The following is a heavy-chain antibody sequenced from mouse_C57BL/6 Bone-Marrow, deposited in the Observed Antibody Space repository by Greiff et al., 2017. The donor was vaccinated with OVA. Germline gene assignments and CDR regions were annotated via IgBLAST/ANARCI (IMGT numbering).Heavy chain of an antibody. Sequence: EVMLVESGGGLVQPGGSLKLSCAASGFTFSDYGMAWVRQAPRKGPEWVAFLSNLAYSIYYADTVTGRFTISRENAKNTLYLEMSSLRSEDTAMYYCARQGLYGDFDYWGQGTTLTVSS. V-gene: IGHV5-15*04. J-gene: IGHJ2*01. D-gene: IGHD1-1*01. CDR3: ARQGLYGDFDY. CDR1: GFTFSDYG. CDR2: LSNLAYSI.